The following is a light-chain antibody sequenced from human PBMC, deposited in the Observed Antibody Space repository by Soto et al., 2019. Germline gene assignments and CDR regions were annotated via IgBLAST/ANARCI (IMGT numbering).Light chain of an antibody. Sequence: QSVLTQPPSVSAAPGQKVTISCSGSSSNIGNNYVSWYQQLPATAPKLLIYENNKRPSGIPDRFSGSKSGTSATLGITGLQTGDEADYYCGTWDSSLSAGVFGGGTQLTVL. CDR2: ENN. V-gene: IGLV1-51*02. J-gene: IGLJ3*02. CDR1: SSNIGNNY. CDR3: GTWDSSLSAGV.